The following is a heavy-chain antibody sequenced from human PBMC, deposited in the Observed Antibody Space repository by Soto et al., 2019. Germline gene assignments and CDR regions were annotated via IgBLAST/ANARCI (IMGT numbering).Heavy chain of an antibody. V-gene: IGHV1-69*13. D-gene: IGHD3-22*01. CDR1: GDTFSSQA. CDR3: ARDLPLNYYDSTYYYYAMDV. Sequence: SVKVSCKASGDTFSSQAFRWVRQAPGQGLEWMGGIIPFFRATNYALKFQGRITITADESTSTAYMELSSLTSEDTAVYYCARDLPLNYYDSTYYYYAMDVWGQGTTVTVSS. CDR2: IIPFFRAT. J-gene: IGHJ6*02.